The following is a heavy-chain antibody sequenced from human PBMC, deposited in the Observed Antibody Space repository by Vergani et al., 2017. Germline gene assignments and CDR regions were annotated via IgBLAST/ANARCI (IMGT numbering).Heavy chain of an antibody. CDR1: GFTFSSYG. D-gene: IGHD2-8*02. J-gene: IGHJ6*02. V-gene: IGHV3-30*03. Sequence: QVQLVESGGGVVQPGRSLRLSCAASGFTFSSYGMPWVRQAPGKGLEWVAVISYDGSNKYYADSVKGRFTISRDNSKSTLYLQMNSLRAEDTAVYYCARERGSMIAPGGDYYYGMDVWGQGTTVTVSS. CDR3: ARERGSMIAPGGDYYYGMDV. CDR2: ISYDGSNK.